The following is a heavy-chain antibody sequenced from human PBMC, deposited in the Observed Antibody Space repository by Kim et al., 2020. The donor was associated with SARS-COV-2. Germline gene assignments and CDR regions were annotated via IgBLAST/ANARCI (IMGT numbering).Heavy chain of an antibody. V-gene: IGHV4-39*01. CDR3: ARHLGYCSGGSCYWLY. D-gene: IGHD2-15*01. J-gene: IGHJ4*02. CDR2: IYYSGST. CDR1: GGSISSSSYY. Sequence: SETLSLTCTVSGGSISSSSYYWGWIRQPPGKGLEWIGSIYYSGSTYYNPSLKSRVTISVDTSKNQFSLKLSSVTAADTAVYYCARHLGYCSGGSCYWLYWDQGTLVTVSS.